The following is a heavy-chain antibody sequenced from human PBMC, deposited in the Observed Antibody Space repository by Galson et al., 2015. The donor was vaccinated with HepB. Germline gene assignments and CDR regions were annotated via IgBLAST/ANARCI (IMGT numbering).Heavy chain of an antibody. V-gene: IGHV3-30*04. J-gene: IGHJ5*02. D-gene: IGHD5/OR15-5a*01. CDR1: GFTFSSYA. Sequence: SLRLSCAASGFTFSSYAMHWVRQAPGKGLEWVAVISYDGSNKYYADSVKGRFTISRDNSKNTLYLQMNSLRAEDAAVYYCARDVSELTFLNWFDPWGQGTLVTVSS. CDR3: ARDVSELTFLNWFDP. CDR2: ISYDGSNK.